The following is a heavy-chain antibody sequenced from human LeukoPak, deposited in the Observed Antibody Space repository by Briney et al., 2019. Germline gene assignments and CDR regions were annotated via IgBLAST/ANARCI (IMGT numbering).Heavy chain of an antibody. CDR1: GLTFSSYA. J-gene: IGHJ4*02. CDR2: ISGSGGST. V-gene: IGHV3-23*01. D-gene: IGHD3-10*01. Sequence: PGGSLRLSFAASGLTFSSYAIGWGRQQPRKGLEWVSCISGSGGSTYYADSVKGRFTISRDNSKNTLYLQMNSLRAEDTAVYYCAKDLLLWFGELSYFDYWGQGTLVTVSS. CDR3: AKDLLLWFGELSYFDY.